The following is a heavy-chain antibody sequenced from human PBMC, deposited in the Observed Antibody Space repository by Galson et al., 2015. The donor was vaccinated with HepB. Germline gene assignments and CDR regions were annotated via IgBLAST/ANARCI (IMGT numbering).Heavy chain of an antibody. CDR2: ITGKGDST. CDR3: TTYFGVLTHPPNNYFGMDV. D-gene: IGHD3-3*01. Sequence: CAASGFAFDSHAMSWVRQAPGRGLEWISGITGKGDSTFYADSVKGRFTISRDDSKDTLYMQMNSLKTEDTAVYSCTTYFGVLTHPPNNYFGMDVWGHGTTVTVSS. J-gene: IGHJ6*02. CDR1: GFAFDSHA. V-gene: IGHV3-23*01.